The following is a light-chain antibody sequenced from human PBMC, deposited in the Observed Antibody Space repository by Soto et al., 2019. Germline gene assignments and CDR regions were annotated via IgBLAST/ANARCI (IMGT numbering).Light chain of an antibody. CDR2: GAS. CDR1: QSVSSN. Sequence: EIVMTQSPATLSVFPGERATLSCRASQSVSSNLAWYQQKPGQAPRLLIYGASTRSTGIPAGFSGSGSGTALHLTILSLQSEDFAVYSCQHYNDWHRKPYTFGQGTKLEIK. V-gene: IGKV3-15*01. J-gene: IGKJ2*01. CDR3: QHYNDWHRKPYT.